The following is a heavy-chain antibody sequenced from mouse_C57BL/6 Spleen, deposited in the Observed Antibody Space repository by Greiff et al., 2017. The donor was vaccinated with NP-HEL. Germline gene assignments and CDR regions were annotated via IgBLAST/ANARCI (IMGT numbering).Heavy chain of an antibody. D-gene: IGHD2-3*01. Sequence: EVKLVESGGGLVQSGRSLRLSCATSGFTFSDFYMEWVRQAPGKGLEWIAASRNKANDYTTEYSASVKGRFIVSRDTSQSILYLQMNALRAEDTAIYYCARDNYDGYFDYWGQGTTLTVSS. CDR3: ARDNYDGYFDY. V-gene: IGHV7-1*01. J-gene: IGHJ2*01. CDR2: SRNKANDYTT. CDR1: GFTFSDFY.